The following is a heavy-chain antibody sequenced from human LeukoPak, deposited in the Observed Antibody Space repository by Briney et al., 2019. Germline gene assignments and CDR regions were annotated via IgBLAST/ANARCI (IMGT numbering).Heavy chain of an antibody. J-gene: IGHJ5*02. CDR2: MFYTGSG. D-gene: IGHD5-18*01. CDR1: GGSISSYY. V-gene: IGHV4-59*01. Sequence: SETLSLTCTVSGGSISSYYWNWIRQPPGKGLEWIGYMFYTGSGKYNPSLKSRVTISVDTSKRQISLKLTSVTTADTAVYYCATNLPGYSYGYWVAWGQGTLVTVSS. CDR3: ATNLPGYSYGYWVA.